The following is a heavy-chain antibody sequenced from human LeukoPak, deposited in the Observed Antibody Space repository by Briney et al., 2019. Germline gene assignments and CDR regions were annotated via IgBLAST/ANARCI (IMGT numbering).Heavy chain of an antibody. CDR3: ARIVEGYCRGGSCYYYSYYMDV. CDR1: GGSISSYY. Sequence: SQTLSLTCTVSGGSISSYYWSWIRQPPGKGLEWIGYIYYSGSTNYNPSLKSRVTISVDTSKNQFSLKLSSVTAADTAVYYCARIVEGYCRGGSCYYYSYYMDVWGRGTTVTVSS. J-gene: IGHJ6*03. V-gene: IGHV4-59*01. D-gene: IGHD2-15*01. CDR2: IYYSGST.